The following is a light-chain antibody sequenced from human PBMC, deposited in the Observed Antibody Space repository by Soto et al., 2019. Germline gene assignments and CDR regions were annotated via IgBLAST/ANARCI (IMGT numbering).Light chain of an antibody. CDR3: QQYGTSPQT. Sequence: EIVLTQFPGTLSLSPGERATPSCRASQSVSSNYLAWYQQKPGQAPRLLIYGASSRATGIPDRFSGSGSGTDFTLTISRLEPEDFAVYYCQQYGTSPQTFGQGTKVETK. CDR1: QSVSSNY. V-gene: IGKV3-20*01. J-gene: IGKJ1*01. CDR2: GAS.